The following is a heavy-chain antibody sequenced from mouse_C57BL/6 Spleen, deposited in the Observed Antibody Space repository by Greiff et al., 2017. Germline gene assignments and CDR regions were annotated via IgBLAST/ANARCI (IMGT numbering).Heavy chain of an antibody. V-gene: IGHV1-42*01. CDR3: ARRWSYDYTWFAY. CDR2: INPSTGGT. D-gene: IGHD2-4*01. J-gene: IGHJ3*01. Sequence: VQLQQSGPELVKPGASVKISCKASGYSFTGYYMNWVKQSPEKSLEWIGEINPSTGGTTYNQKFKAKATLTVDKSSSTAYMQLKSLTSEDSAVYYCARRWSYDYTWFAYWGQGTLVTVSA. CDR1: GYSFTGYY.